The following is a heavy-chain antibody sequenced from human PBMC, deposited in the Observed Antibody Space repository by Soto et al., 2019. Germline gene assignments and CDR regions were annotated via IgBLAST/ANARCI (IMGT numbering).Heavy chain of an antibody. D-gene: IGHD6-6*01. CDR1: DGFISSGGYY. Sequence: TLCLTCTVSDGFISSGGYYWSWIRQHPGKGMEWIGYIYYSGITYYNPSLKSRVTISVDTSKNQFSLKLSSVTAADTAVYYCARSSTAYSSSWEGTSWFDPWGQGTMVTVSS. CDR2: IYYSGIT. J-gene: IGHJ5*02. CDR3: ARSSTAYSSSWEGTSWFDP. V-gene: IGHV4-31*03.